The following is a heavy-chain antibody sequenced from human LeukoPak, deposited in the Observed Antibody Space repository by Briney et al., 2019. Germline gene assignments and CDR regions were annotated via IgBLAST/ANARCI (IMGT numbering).Heavy chain of an antibody. CDR1: GFTFSNAW. Sequence: GGSLRLSCAASGFTFSNAWMSWVRQAPGKGLEWVGRIKSKTDGGTTDYAAPVKGRFTISRDDSKNTLYLQMNSLKTEDTAVYYCASLPYYYDSSGYLVYWGQGTLVTVSS. J-gene: IGHJ4*02. CDR2: IKSKTDGGTT. V-gene: IGHV3-15*01. CDR3: ASLPYYYDSSGYLVY. D-gene: IGHD3-22*01.